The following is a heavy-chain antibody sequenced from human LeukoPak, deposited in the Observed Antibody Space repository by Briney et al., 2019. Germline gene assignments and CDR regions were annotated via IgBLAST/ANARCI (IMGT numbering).Heavy chain of an antibody. V-gene: IGHV1-2*02. CDR1: GYTFTAYY. D-gene: IGHD2-2*02. J-gene: IGHJ6*03. CDR3: ARDRGYCSSISCYTRYMDV. Sequence: GASVKVSCQASGYTFTAYYVHWVRQAPGQGLEWMGWINPNSGGTNYAQKFQGRVTMTRDTSISTAYMELSRLRSDDTAVYYCARDRGYCSSISCYTRYMDVWGKGTTVTVSS. CDR2: INPNSGGT.